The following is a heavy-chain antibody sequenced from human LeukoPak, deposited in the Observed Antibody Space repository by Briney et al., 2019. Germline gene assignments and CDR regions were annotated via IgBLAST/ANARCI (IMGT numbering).Heavy chain of an antibody. Sequence: SETLSLTCTVSGGSIRSSYWNWIRQSPGKGLQWIGSIHHSGSRSLNPSLESRVTVSVDTSKNQFSLRLRSVTAADTAVYYCARHSREITTDAFDIWGQGTMVTVSS. D-gene: IGHD3-22*01. V-gene: IGHV4-59*08. CDR1: GGSIRSSY. CDR3: ARHSREITTDAFDI. CDR2: IHHSGSR. J-gene: IGHJ3*02.